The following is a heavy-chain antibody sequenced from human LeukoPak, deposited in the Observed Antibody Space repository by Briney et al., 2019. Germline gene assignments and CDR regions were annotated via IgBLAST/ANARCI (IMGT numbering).Heavy chain of an antibody. CDR3: AKPDASTVTPYYFDD. V-gene: IGHV3-23*01. CDR2: ISGSGGST. J-gene: IGHJ4*02. CDR1: GFTFSRYA. D-gene: IGHD4-17*01. Sequence: GGFLRLSCAASGFTFSRYAMSWVRQAPGKGLERVSTISGSGGSTYYAASVRGRFAISRDNSKNTLYLQMNSLRVEDTAMYYCAKPDASTVTPYYFDDWGQGTLVTVSS.